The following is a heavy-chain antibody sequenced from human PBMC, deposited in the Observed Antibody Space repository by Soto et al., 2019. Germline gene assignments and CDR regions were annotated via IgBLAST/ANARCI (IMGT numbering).Heavy chain of an antibody. Sequence: SGGSLRLSCAASGFTFSSYAMSWVRQAPGKGLEWVSAISGSGGSTYYADSVKGRFTISRDNSKNTLYLQMNSLRAEDTAVYYCAKMGGIAVAGHFDYWGQGTLVTVSS. V-gene: IGHV3-23*01. CDR1: GFTFSSYA. D-gene: IGHD6-19*01. CDR3: AKMGGIAVAGHFDY. CDR2: ISGSGGST. J-gene: IGHJ4*02.